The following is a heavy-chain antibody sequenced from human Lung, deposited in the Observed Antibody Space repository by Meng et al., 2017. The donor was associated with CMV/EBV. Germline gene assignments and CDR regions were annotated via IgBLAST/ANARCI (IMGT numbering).Heavy chain of an antibody. Sequence: SETLSLXXTVYGGSFNAYYYSWFRQAPGKGLEWIGEINHSGSTKYNPSLKSRVTILVDKSKNQFSLRLTSVTAADTAMFYCASESATYLGGRIYYHGMDVWGQRATVTVSS. CDR2: INHSGST. J-gene: IGHJ6*02. CDR1: GGSFNAYY. D-gene: IGHD1-26*01. CDR3: ASESATYLGGRIYYHGMDV. V-gene: IGHV4-34*01.